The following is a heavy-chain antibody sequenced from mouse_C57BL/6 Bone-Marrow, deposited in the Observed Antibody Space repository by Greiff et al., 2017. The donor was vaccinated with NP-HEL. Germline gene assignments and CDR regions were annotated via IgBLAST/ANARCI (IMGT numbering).Heavy chain of an antibody. CDR2: IYPGSGNT. CDR1: GYTFTDYY. V-gene: IGHV1-76*01. D-gene: IGHD2-3*01. Sequence: VKLMESGAELVRPGASVKLSCKASGYTFTDYYINWVKQRPGQGLEWIARIYPGSGNTYYNEKFKGKATLTAEKSSSTAYMQLSSLTSEDSAVYFCARDDGPDYWGQGTTRTVSS. J-gene: IGHJ2*01. CDR3: ARDDGPDY.